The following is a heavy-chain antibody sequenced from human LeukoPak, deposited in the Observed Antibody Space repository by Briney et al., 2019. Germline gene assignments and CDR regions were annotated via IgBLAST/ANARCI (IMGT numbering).Heavy chain of an antibody. V-gene: IGHV1-3*01. D-gene: IGHD3-16*01. CDR3: ARAPGGDY. Sequence: GASVKVSCKASGYTFTNYAIHWVRQAPGQRLEWMGWINAGNGNTKYSQKFQGRVTITRDTSASTVYMEVSSLRSEDTAVYCCARAPGGDYWGQGTLVTVSS. CDR2: INAGNGNT. J-gene: IGHJ4*02. CDR1: GYTFTNYA.